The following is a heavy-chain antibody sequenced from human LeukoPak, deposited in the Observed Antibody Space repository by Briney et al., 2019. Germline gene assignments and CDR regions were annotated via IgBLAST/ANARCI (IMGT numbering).Heavy chain of an antibody. Sequence: GGSLRLSCTVSGLNFRYYAMSWVRQAPGKGLEWVSAISGSGGSTYYADSVKGRFTISRDNSKNTLYLQMNSLRAEDTAVYYCAKAQLFNHGMDVWGQGTTVTVSS. CDR3: AKAQLFNHGMDV. CDR2: ISGSGGST. D-gene: IGHD3-10*01. J-gene: IGHJ6*02. V-gene: IGHV3-23*01. CDR1: GLNFRYYA.